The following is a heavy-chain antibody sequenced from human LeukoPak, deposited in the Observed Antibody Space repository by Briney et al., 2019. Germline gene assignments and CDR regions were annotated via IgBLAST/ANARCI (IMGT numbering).Heavy chain of an antibody. CDR1: GGTFSSYA. V-gene: IGHV1-69*05. D-gene: IGHD4-23*01. CDR2: IIPIVGTA. CDR3: VREGAGGNSPWYYFDY. J-gene: IGHJ4*02. Sequence: SVKVSCKASGGTFSSYAISWVRQAPGQGLEWMGGIIPIVGTANYAQKFQGRGRITTDESTSTAYMEVSSLRYEDTDVHDCVREGAGGNSPWYYFDYWGQGTLVTVSS.